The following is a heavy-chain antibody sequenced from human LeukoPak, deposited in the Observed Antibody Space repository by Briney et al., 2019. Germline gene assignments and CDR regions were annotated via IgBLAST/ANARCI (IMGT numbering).Heavy chain of an antibody. J-gene: IGHJ6*02. D-gene: IGHD3-10*01. V-gene: IGHV3-30*18. CDR2: IAHDERKI. CDR3: AKDVGAPLWFHYLGMDV. CDR1: GFIFRNYA. Sequence: GGSLRLSCAASGFIFRNYAMHWVRQSPGKGLEWLAVIAHDERKIYYADSVKGRFTISRDNSRNTLYLEMNSLRTEDTSLYYCAKDVGAPLWFHYLGMDVWGQGTTVAVSS.